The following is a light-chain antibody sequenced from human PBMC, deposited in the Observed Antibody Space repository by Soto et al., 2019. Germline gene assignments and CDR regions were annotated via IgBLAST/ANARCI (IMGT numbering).Light chain of an antibody. CDR1: SSDVGGYNY. J-gene: IGLJ2*01. CDR2: EVS. Sequence: QSALTQPASVSGSPGQSITISCTGTSSDVGGYNYVSWYQQHPGKAPKLMIYEVSNRPSGVSNRFSGSKSGNTASLTISGLQTEDEADYYCQSYDSSNVVFGGGTKLTVL. V-gene: IGLV2-14*01. CDR3: QSYDSSNVV.